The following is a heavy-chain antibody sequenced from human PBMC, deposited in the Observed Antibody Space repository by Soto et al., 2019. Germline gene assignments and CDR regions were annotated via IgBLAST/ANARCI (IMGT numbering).Heavy chain of an antibody. J-gene: IGHJ4*02. CDR1: GFTFSSYG. CDR2: IWYDGSNK. V-gene: IGHV3-33*01. D-gene: IGHD1-26*01. CDR3: ARGRVGAYFDY. Sequence: QVQLVESGGGVVQPGRSLRLSCAASGFTFSSYGMHWVRQAPGKGLEWVAVIWYDGSNKYYADSVKGRFTISRDNSKNTLYLQMNSRRAEDTAVYYCARGRVGAYFDYWGQGTLVTVSS.